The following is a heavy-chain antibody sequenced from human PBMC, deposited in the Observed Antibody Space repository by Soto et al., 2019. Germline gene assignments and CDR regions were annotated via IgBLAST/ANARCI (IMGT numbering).Heavy chain of an antibody. CDR3: AREGYCSSISCFHTSNYYYYGMDV. CDR2: ISAYNGNT. D-gene: IGHD2-2*01. CDR1: GYTFTSYG. Sequence: ASVKVSCKASGYTFTSYGISWVRQAPGQGLEWMGWISAYNGNTNYAQKLQGRVTMTTDTSTSTAYMELRSLRSDDTAVYYCAREGYCSSISCFHTSNYYYYGMDVWGQGTTVTVSS. V-gene: IGHV1-18*04. J-gene: IGHJ6*02.